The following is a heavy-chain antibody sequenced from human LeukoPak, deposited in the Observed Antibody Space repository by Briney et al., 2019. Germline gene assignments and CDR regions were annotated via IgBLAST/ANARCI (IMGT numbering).Heavy chain of an antibody. J-gene: IGHJ3*01. D-gene: IGHD2-8*01. V-gene: IGHV3-53*01. CDR1: GFTVTSTY. CDR2: IFNSGGT. CDR3: ARYSVTIGPSSRGAFDF. Sequence: SGGSLRLSCAASGFTVTSTYMSWVRQAPGKGLEWVSMIFNSGGTQYADSVKGRFTVSREDSKNTLYLQLKSLRDEDTAVYYCARYSVTIGPSSRGAFDFWGQGTMVTVSS.